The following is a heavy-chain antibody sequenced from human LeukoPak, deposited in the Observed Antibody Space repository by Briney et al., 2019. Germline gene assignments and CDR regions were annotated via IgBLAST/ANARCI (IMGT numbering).Heavy chain of an antibody. CDR1: GYTFSDNY. V-gene: IGHV3-11*04. Sequence: PGGSLRLSCAASGYTFSDNYMTWVREAPGKGLEWLSYISGNGGVIQYADSVKGRFTISRDNAKNLLYLQMDSLRVEDTAIYYCARDPRTVRIWGQGTLVTVSS. CDR3: ARDPRTVRI. D-gene: IGHD1-1*01. CDR2: ISGNGGVI. J-gene: IGHJ4*02.